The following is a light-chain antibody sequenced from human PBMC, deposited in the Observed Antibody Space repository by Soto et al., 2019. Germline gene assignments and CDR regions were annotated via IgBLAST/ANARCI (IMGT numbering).Light chain of an antibody. CDR2: DAS. V-gene: IGKV1-5*01. CDR3: QEYNSYWT. CDR1: QSISSW. Sequence: DIQMTQSPSTLSASVGDRVTITCRASQSISSWLAWYQQKPGKAPKLLIYDASSLESGVPSRFSGSASGTEFTLTINNLQADDFATYYCQEYNSYWTVGQGTKVDIK. J-gene: IGKJ1*01.